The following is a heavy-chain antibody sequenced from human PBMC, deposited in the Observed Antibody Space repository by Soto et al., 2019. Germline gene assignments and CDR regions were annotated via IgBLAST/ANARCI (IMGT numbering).Heavy chain of an antibody. CDR2: IYYSGST. V-gene: IGHV4-31*03. Sequence: QVQLQESGPGLVKPSQTLSLTCTVSGGSISSGGYYWSWIRQHPGKGLEWIGYIYYSGSTYYNPSLKSRVTISVDTSKNQSSLKLTSVTAADTAVYYCARDDRYYGSGSYTRQYNYYGMDVWGQGTTVTVSS. J-gene: IGHJ6*02. CDR1: GGSISSGGYY. CDR3: ARDDRYYGSGSYTRQYNYYGMDV. D-gene: IGHD3-10*01.